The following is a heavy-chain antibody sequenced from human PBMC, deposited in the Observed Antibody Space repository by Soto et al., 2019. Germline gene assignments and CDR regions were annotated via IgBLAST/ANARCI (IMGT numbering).Heavy chain of an antibody. CDR1: GASFSPNY. V-gene: IGHV4-59*08. CDR2: IYYSGTT. J-gene: IGHJ5*02. Sequence: NPSETLXLTCTVSGASFSPNYWAWIRQSPGKGLEWIGYIYYSGTTSYNPSLKSRVTVTLETSKSQFSLRLTSVTAADTAVYYCARLVAYYQSLDPWVQGTLVTVSS. CDR3: ARLVAYYQSLDP. D-gene: IGHD2-21*01.